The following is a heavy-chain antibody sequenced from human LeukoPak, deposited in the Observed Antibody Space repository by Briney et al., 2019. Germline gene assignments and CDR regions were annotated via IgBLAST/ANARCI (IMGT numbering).Heavy chain of an antibody. D-gene: IGHD7-27*01. Sequence: SETLSLTCTVSGGSISSSSYYWGWIRQPPGRGLEWIENIHYSGSTYYNPSLKSRVTISVDTSKNQFSLRLSSVTAADTAVYYCARLNRGTGTSHYFDYWGQGTLLTASS. CDR1: GGSISSSSYY. CDR2: IHYSGST. J-gene: IGHJ4*02. CDR3: ARLNRGTGTSHYFDY. V-gene: IGHV4-39*01.